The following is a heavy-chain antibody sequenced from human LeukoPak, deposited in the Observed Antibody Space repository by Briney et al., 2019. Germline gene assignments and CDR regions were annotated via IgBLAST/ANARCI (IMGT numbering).Heavy chain of an antibody. D-gene: IGHD4-17*01. CDR3: ARERKTDYGDYGAAAFDI. CDR1: GFTFSSYS. CDR2: ISSSSSYI. Sequence: PGGSLRLSCAASGFTFSSYSMNWVRQAPGKGLEWVSSISSSSSYIYYADSVKGRFTISRDNAKNSPYLQMNSLRAEDTAVYYCARERKTDYGDYGAAAFDIWGQGTMVTVSS. J-gene: IGHJ3*02. V-gene: IGHV3-21*01.